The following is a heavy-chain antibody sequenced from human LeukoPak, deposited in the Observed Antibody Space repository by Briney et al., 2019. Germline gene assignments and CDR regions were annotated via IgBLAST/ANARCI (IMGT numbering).Heavy chain of an antibody. V-gene: IGHV3-30*02. J-gene: IGHJ4*02. CDR2: ILYDGSNK. D-gene: IGHD4-11*01. Sequence: PGGSLRLSCAASGFTFISYGMHCVRQAPPKGLEWVAFILYDGSNKYYTDSVKGRFTISRDNSKNKLYLQMNRLRAEDTAVYYCAKDTVRGYWGQGTLVTVSS. CDR3: AKDTVRGY. CDR1: GFTFISYG.